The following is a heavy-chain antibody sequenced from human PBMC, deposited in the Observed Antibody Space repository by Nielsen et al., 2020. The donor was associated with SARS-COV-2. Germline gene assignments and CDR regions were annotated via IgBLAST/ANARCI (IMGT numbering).Heavy chain of an antibody. V-gene: IGHV3-9*01. CDR3: TKERRITGTYGDAFDI. CDR1: GFAFDTYA. CDR2: ISWNSDSI. D-gene: IGHD1-20*01. J-gene: IGHJ3*02. Sequence: SLKISCAASGFAFDTYAMHWVRQAPGKGLEWVSGISWNSDSIGYADSVKGRFTISRDNAKNSLYLQMNSLRAEDTALYYCTKERRITGTYGDAFDIWGQGTLVTVSS.